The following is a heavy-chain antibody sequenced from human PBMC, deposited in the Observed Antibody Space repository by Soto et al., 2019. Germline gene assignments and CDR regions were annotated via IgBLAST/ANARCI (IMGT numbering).Heavy chain of an antibody. D-gene: IGHD3-3*01. CDR1: GFTVSSNY. Sequence: GGSLRLSCAASGFTVSSNYMSWVRQAPGKGLEWVSVIYSGGSTYYADSVKGRFTISRDNSKNTLYLQMNSLRAEDTAVYYCACYDFWSGYSYXFDIWGQGTMVTVSS. CDR3: ACYDFWSGYSYXFDI. CDR2: IYSGGST. J-gene: IGHJ3*02. V-gene: IGHV3-66*01.